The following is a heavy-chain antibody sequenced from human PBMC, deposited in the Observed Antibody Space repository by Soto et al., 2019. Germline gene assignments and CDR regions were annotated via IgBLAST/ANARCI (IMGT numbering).Heavy chain of an antibody. CDR3: AKAPGDGYNYLDY. J-gene: IGHJ4*02. CDR2: ISYDGSNK. CDR1: GFTFSSYG. D-gene: IGHD5-12*01. V-gene: IGHV3-30*18. Sequence: GGSLRLSCAASGFTFSSYGMHWVRQAPGKGLEWVALISYDGSNKYFADSMKGRFTISRDNSKNTLYLQTNSLRAEDTAVYYCAKAPGDGYNYLDYWGQGTLVTVSS.